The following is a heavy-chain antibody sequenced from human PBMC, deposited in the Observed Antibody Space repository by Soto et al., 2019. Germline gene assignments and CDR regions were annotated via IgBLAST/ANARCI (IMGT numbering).Heavy chain of an antibody. Sequence: QVQLQQWGAGLLKPSETLSLTCAVNGGSFTGYYWSWVRQPPGTGLEWIGEIKDGGSTNYSPTLRSRLTISADTSKRQLSLKVTAVTAADTAVYYCARGQEGVVATHWDQGSLVTVSS. J-gene: IGHJ4*02. CDR3: ARGQEGVVATH. V-gene: IGHV4-34*01. CDR1: GGSFTGYY. D-gene: IGHD2-15*01. CDR2: IKDGGST.